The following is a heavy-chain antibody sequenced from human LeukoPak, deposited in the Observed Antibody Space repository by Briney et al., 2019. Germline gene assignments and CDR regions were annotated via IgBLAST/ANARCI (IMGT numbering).Heavy chain of an antibody. CDR1: GFTFSNYW. CDR2: INSDGSRT. J-gene: IGHJ4*02. D-gene: IGHD3-10*01. CDR3: ARDSFGSGTYYNFDY. Sequence: GGSLRLSCAASGFTFSNYWMDWVRQAPGKGLVWVSRINSDGSRTTNADSVKGRFTISRDNAKTTLYLQMNSLRPEDTAVYYCARDSFGSGTYYNFDYWGQGTLVTVSS. V-gene: IGHV3-74*03.